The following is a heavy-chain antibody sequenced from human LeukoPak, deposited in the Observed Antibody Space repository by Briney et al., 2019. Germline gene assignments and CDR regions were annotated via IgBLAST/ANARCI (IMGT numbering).Heavy chain of an antibody. Sequence: GASVKVSCKASGYTFTSYDINWVRQATGQGLEWMGWMNPNSGNTGYAQTFQGRVTITRNTSISTAYMELSSLRSEDTAVYYCARDTGPYYYDSSGFDYWGQGTLVSVSS. CDR2: MNPNSGNT. V-gene: IGHV1-8*03. CDR3: ARDTGPYYYDSSGFDY. J-gene: IGHJ4*02. D-gene: IGHD3-22*01. CDR1: GYTFTSYD.